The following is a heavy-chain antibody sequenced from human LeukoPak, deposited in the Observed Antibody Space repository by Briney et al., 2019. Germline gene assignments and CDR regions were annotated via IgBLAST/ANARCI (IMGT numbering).Heavy chain of an antibody. CDR2: ISGGGGKT. D-gene: IGHD2-21*02. V-gene: IGHV3-23*01. CDR3: AKDPIVFNSGDYYLGAFNI. J-gene: IGHJ3*02. Sequence: PGGSLRLSCEASGFTFSSCALSWVRQAPGKGLEWVSAISGGGGKTWYADSVKGRFTISRDNSKNTLCLQMNSLRAEDTALYYCAKDPIVFNSGDYYLGAFNIWGQGAMVTVSS. CDR1: GFTFSSCA.